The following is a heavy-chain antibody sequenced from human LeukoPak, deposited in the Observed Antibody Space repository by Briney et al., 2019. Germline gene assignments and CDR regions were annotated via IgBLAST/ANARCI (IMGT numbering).Heavy chain of an antibody. D-gene: IGHD2-15*01. J-gene: IGHJ4*02. Sequence: SETLSLTCTVSGGSISSYYWSWIRQPAGKGLEWIGRIYTSGSTNYNPSLKSRVTMSVDTFKNQFSLKLSSVTAADTAVYYCARAQVVAATIFFDYWGQGTLVTVSS. CDR3: ARAQVVAATIFFDY. CDR2: IYTSGST. CDR1: GGSISSYY. V-gene: IGHV4-4*07.